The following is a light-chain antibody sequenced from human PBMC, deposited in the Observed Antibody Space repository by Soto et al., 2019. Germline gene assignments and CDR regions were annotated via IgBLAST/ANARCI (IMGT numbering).Light chain of an antibody. CDR3: QQYKDWPLT. V-gene: IGKV3-15*01. CDR2: GTS. J-gene: IGKJ4*01. CDR1: QSVSST. Sequence: EIVMTQSPATLSVSPGERATLSCRASQSVSSTFAWYQQKPGQAPRLLIYGTSTRATGIPARFSGSGSGTEFTLTISSLQSEDFAIYYCQQYKDWPLTFGGGTKVEIK.